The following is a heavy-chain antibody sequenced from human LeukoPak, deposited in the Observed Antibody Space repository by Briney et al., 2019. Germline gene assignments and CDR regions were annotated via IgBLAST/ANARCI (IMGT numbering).Heavy chain of an antibody. CDR1: GFTFSDYE. Sequence: TGGSLRLSCAASGFTFSDYEMNWVRQAPGRGLEWLSYISSSGLTMYYADSVKGRFTISRDNAKNSLYLQMNSLRAEDTGVYYCARRTTGDDYWGQGTLVTVAS. D-gene: IGHD4-17*01. V-gene: IGHV3-48*03. CDR3: ARRTTGDDY. J-gene: IGHJ4*02. CDR2: ISSSGLTM.